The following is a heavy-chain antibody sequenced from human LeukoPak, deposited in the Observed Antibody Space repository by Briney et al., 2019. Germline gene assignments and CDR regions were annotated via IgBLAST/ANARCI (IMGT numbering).Heavy chain of an antibody. CDR3: ASVDTAMDFDY. CDR2: IYYSGST. J-gene: IGHJ4*02. V-gene: IGHV4-59*01. Sequence: PAETLSLTCSVSGGFISSYYWSWIRQPPGKGLEGIGYIYYSGSTNYNPSLKSRVTISVDTSKNQFSLTLSSVTAADTAVYYCASVDTAMDFDYWGQGTLVTVSS. D-gene: IGHD5-18*01. CDR1: GGFISSYY.